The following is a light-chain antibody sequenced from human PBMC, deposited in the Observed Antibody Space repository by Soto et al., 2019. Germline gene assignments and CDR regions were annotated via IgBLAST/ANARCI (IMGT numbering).Light chain of an antibody. CDR1: HSVTRN. V-gene: IGKV3D-15*01. CDR2: GAS. CDR3: QHYSNWPPVT. Sequence: EIVMTQSPATLSVSPGERATLSCRASHSVTRNLAWYQQKPGQAPRLLIYGASTRAAGIPARFSASGSGTEFTLTISSPQSEDSAVYYSQHYSNWPPVTFGPGTKVEIK. J-gene: IGKJ3*01.